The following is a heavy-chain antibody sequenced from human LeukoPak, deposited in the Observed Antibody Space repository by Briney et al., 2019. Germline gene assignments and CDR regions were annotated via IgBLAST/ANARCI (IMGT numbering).Heavy chain of an antibody. CDR3: TTGPVRWRQLLDF. V-gene: IGHV3-15*01. Sequence: PGGSLRLSCAASGFTVSNAWMSWVRQAPGKGLEWVGRIKSNTDGGTTDYAAPVKGRFTLSRDDSKNTVYLQMNSLKTEDTAVYYCTTGPVRWRQLLDFWGQGTLVTVSS. CDR2: IKSNTDGGTT. J-gene: IGHJ4*02. CDR1: GFTVSNAW. D-gene: IGHD5-24*01.